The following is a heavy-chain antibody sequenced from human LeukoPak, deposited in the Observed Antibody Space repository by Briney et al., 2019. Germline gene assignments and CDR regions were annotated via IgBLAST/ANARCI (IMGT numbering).Heavy chain of an antibody. J-gene: IGHJ4*02. Sequence: GGSLRLSCSASGFTFSSFAMFWVRQAPGRGLEYVSGISSDGGRTNYADSVKARFTISRDNSKVTLYLQMTSLRPEDTAIYYCVKDPSGNYFYFDYWGQGTLVTVSS. CDR1: GFTFSSFA. CDR3: VKDPSGNYFYFDY. D-gene: IGHD1-26*01. CDR2: ISSDGGRT. V-gene: IGHV3-64D*09.